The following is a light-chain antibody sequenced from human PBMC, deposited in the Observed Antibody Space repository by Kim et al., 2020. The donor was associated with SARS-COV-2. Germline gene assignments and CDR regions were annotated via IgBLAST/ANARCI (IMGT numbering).Light chain of an antibody. V-gene: IGKV1-5*03. CDR1: QSIGSW. CDR2: KAS. CDR3: QQYSNSLDS. J-gene: IGKJ2*03. Sequence: DIQMTQSPSTLSASVGDRVTITCRASQSIGSWLDWYQQKPGKAPNLLIYKASSLETGVPSRFSGSESGTEFTLTITSLQPDDFATYYCQQYSNSLDSFGQGTKLEI.